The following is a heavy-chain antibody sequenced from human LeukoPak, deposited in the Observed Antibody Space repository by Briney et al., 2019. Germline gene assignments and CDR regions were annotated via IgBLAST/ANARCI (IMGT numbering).Heavy chain of an antibody. CDR2: INPSGGST. D-gene: IGHD6-13*01. CDR3: ARGSKGIAAAPEFDP. J-gene: IGHJ5*02. CDR1: GYTLTDYY. Sequence: PGASVKVSCKASGYTLTDYYMHWVRQAPGQGLEWMGIINPSGGSTSYAQKFQGRVTMTRDTSTSTVYMELSSLRSEDTAVYYCARGSKGIAAAPEFDPWGQGTLVTVSS. V-gene: IGHV1-46*01.